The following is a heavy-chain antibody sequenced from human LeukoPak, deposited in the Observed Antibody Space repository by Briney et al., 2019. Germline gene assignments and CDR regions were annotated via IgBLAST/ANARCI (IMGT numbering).Heavy chain of an antibody. D-gene: IGHD6-13*01. CDR1: GYTFTSYG. CDR2: ISAYNGNT. J-gene: IGHJ6*02. CDR3: ASRSSSWYGPYGMDV. Sequence: ASVKVSCKASGYTFTSYGISWVRQAPGQGLEWMGWISAYNGNTNYAKKLQGRVTMTTDTSTSTAYRELSSLRSDGPAVYYCASRSSSWYGPYGMDVWGQGTTVTVSS. V-gene: IGHV1-18*01.